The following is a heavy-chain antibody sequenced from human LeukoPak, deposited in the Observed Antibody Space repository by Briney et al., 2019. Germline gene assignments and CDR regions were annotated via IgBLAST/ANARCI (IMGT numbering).Heavy chain of an antibody. V-gene: IGHV3-30-3*01. J-gene: IGHJ6*02. CDR3: ARDSPAYCSGGSCFSGGMDV. CDR1: GFTFSSYA. Sequence: PGRSLRLSCAASGFTFSSYAMHWVRQAPRKGLEWVAVISYDGSNKYYADSVKGRFTISRDNSKNTLYLQMNSLRAEDTAVYYCARDSPAYCSGGSCFSGGMDVWGQGTTVTVSS. D-gene: IGHD2-15*01. CDR2: ISYDGSNK.